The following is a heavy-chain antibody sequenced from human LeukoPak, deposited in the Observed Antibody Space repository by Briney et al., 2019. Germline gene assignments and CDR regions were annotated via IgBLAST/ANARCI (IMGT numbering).Heavy chain of an antibody. V-gene: IGHV3-48*01. Sequence: PGGSLRLSCAASGFTFNTYTMNWVRQAPGKGLEWVSYISGSSGIIDYADSVRGRFTISRDNSKNSLYLQMNSLRAEDTAVYYCARDYTGYFPWGQGTLVIVSS. D-gene: IGHD3-9*01. CDR1: GFTFNTYT. CDR3: ARDYTGYFP. J-gene: IGHJ5*02. CDR2: ISGSSGII.